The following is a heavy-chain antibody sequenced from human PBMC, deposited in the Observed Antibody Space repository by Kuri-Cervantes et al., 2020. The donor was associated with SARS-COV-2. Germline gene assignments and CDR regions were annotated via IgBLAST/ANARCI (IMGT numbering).Heavy chain of an antibody. J-gene: IGHJ4*02. D-gene: IGHD2-15*01. CDR1: GYSFTTYW. Sequence: GGSLRLSCKDSGYSFTTYWIIWVRQMPGKGLEWMGRIDPSDSYTNYSPSFQGHVTISADKSISTAYLQWSGLKASDTAMYYCARRVGYYFDYWGQGTLVTVSS. V-gene: IGHV5-10-1*01. CDR3: ARRVGYYFDY. CDR2: IDPSDSYT.